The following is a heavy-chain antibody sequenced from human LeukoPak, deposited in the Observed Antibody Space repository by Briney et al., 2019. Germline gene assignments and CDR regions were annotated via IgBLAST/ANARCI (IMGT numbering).Heavy chain of an antibody. V-gene: IGHV3-11*01. D-gene: IGHD1-20*01. CDR2: ISSSGGTI. J-gene: IGHJ4*02. CDR3: ARVPAPFYNWNDGGAD. Sequence: GGSLRLSCAASGFTFSDYYMSWIRQAPGKGLEWVSYISSSGGTIYYADSVKGRFTISRDNAKNSLYLQMNSLRAEDTAVYYCARVPAPFYNWNDGGADWGQGTLVTVSS. CDR1: GFTFSDYY.